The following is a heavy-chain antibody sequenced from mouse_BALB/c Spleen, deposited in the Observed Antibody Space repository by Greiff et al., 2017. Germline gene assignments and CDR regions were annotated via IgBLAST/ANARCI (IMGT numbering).Heavy chain of an antibody. Sequence: EVQLVESGGGLVQPGGSRKLSCAASGFTFSSFGMHWVRQAPEKGLEWVAYISSGSSTIYYADTVKGRFTISRDNPKNTLFLQMTSLRSEDTAMYNCARRMINYAMDYWGQGTSVTVSS. CDR1: GFTFSSFG. D-gene: IGHD2-4*01. J-gene: IGHJ4*01. CDR3: ARRMINYAMDY. V-gene: IGHV5-17*02. CDR2: ISSGSSTI.